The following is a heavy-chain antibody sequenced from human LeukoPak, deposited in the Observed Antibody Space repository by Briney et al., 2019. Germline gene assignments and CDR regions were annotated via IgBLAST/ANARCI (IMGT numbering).Heavy chain of an antibody. V-gene: IGHV1-2*02. Sequence: ASVKVSCKASGYTFTCYYMHWVRQAPGQGLEWMGWINPNSGGTNYAQKFQGRVTMTRDTSISTAYMELSRLRSDDTAVYYCARFTGELRAFDIWGQGTMVTVSS. CDR3: ARFTGELRAFDI. D-gene: IGHD1-26*01. CDR2: INPNSGGT. CDR1: GYTFTCYY. J-gene: IGHJ3*02.